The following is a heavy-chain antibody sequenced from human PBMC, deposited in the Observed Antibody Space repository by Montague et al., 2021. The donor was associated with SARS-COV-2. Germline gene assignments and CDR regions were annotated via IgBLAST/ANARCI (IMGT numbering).Heavy chain of an antibody. Sequence: SLRLSCAASGFTFSSYAMSWVRQAPGKGLEWVSAISGSGGSTYYADSVXGRLTISRDNSKNTLYLQMNSLRAEDTAVYYCAKVGSSWYHGYYYGMDVWGQGTTVTVSS. CDR1: GFTFSSYA. V-gene: IGHV3-23*01. D-gene: IGHD6-13*01. CDR2: ISGSGGST. J-gene: IGHJ6*02. CDR3: AKVGSSWYHGYYYGMDV.